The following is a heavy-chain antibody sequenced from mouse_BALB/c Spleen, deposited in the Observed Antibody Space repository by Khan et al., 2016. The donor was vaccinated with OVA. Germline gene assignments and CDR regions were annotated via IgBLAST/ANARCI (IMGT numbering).Heavy chain of an antibody. CDR2: INTETGEP. V-gene: IGHV9-2-1*01. Sequence: QIQLVQSGPELKKPGETVKISCKASGYTFTDYSMHWVKQAPGKGLKWMGWINTETGEPTYADDFKGRFAFSLETSASTAYLQINNLKNEDTATYYCARDRYDYFDYWGQGTTLTVSS. J-gene: IGHJ2*01. CDR3: ARDRYDYFDY. D-gene: IGHD2-14*01. CDR1: GYTFTDYS.